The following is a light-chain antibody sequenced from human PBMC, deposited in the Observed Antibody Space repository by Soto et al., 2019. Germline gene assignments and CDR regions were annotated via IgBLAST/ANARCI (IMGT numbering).Light chain of an antibody. CDR1: QSISSW. CDR3: QQYNTYSRT. CDR2: DAS. J-gene: IGKJ1*01. Sequence: DIQITQSPSTLSSSVGDRVAITCLSSQSISSWLAWYQQKPGKAPKVLIYDASSLESGVPSRFSGSGSGTEFTLTISSLQPDDFATYYCQQYNTYSRTFGQGTKVDIK. V-gene: IGKV1-5*01.